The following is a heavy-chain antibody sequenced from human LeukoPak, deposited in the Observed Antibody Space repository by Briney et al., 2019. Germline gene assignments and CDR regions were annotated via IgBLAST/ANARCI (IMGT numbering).Heavy chain of an antibody. D-gene: IGHD2-15*01. CDR1: GGSISSYY. J-gene: IGHJ4*02. V-gene: IGHV4-59*01. CDR2: IYYSGST. Sequence: SETLSLTCTVSGGSISSYYWSWIRQPPGKGLEWIGYIYYSGSTNYNPSLKSRVTISVDTSKNQFSLKLSSVTAADTAVYYCAGQEYCNGGSCYPSWGQGTLVTVSS. CDR3: AGQEYCNGGSCYPS.